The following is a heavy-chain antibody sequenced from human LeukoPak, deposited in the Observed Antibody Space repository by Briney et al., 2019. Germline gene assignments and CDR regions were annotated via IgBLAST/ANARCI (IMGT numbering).Heavy chain of an antibody. CDR3: TQQIVATNDY. CDR2: IRSKANSYAT. J-gene: IGHJ4*02. Sequence: GGSLRLSCAASGFTFSGSAMHWVRQASGKGLEWVGRIRSKANSYATAYAASVKGRFTISRDDSKNTAYLQMNCLKTEDTAVYYCTQQIVATNDYWGQGTLVTVSS. V-gene: IGHV3-73*01. CDR1: GFTFSGSA. D-gene: IGHD5-12*01.